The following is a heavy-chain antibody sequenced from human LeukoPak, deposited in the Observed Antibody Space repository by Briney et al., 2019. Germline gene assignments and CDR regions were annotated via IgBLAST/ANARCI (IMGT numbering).Heavy chain of an antibody. V-gene: IGHV4-59*01. CDR1: GGSISSYY. CDR2: IYYSGST. CDR3: ARDVFGIVVVPAAPYYYYYMDV. J-gene: IGHJ6*03. D-gene: IGHD2-2*01. Sequence: PSETLSLTCTVSGGSISSYYWSWIRQPPGKGLEWIGYIYYSGSTNYNPSLKSRVTISVDTSKNQFSLKLSSVTAADTAVYYCARDVFGIVVVPAAPYYYYYMDVWGKGTTVTVSS.